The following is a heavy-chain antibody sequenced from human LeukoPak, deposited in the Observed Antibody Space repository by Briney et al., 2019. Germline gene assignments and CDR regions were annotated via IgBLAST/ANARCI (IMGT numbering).Heavy chain of an antibody. CDR3: ARVVQQQLGYFDY. D-gene: IGHD6-13*01. V-gene: IGHV3-21*01. J-gene: IGHJ4*02. CDR2: ISSSSSYI. CDR1: GFTFSSYS. Sequence: PGGSLRLSCAASGFTFSSYSMNWVRQASGKGLEWVSSISSSSSYINYADSVKGRFTISRDNAKAKNSLYLQMNSLRAEDTAVYYCARVVQQQLGYFDYWGQGTLVTVSS.